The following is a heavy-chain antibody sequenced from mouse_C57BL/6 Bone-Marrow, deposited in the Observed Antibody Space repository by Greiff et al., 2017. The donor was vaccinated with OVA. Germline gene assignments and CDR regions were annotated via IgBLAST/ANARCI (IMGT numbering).Heavy chain of an antibody. D-gene: IGHD2-3*01. CDR3: ARWLMDFDY. Sequence: VKLVESGAELVRPGASVKLSCKASGYTFTDYYINWVKQRPGQGLEWIARIYPGSGNTYYNEKFKGKATLTAEKSSSTAYMQLSSLTSEDSAVYFCARWLMDFDYWGQGTTLTVSS. J-gene: IGHJ2*01. V-gene: IGHV1-76*01. CDR1: GYTFTDYY. CDR2: IYPGSGNT.